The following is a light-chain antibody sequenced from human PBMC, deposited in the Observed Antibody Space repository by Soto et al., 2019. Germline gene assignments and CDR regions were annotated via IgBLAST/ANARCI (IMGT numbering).Light chain of an antibody. CDR2: CAS. V-gene: IGKV4-1*01. J-gene: IGKJ4*01. CDR1: QSVLWSSDNRNS. CDR3: YQYFSSPLT. Sequence: DILMPKSTYSLAVSLGERATMNCKCIQSVLWSSDNRNSLAWYQQKPGQPPKLVICCASTLESGVPDRFSGSGSGTDFTLTISSLQAEDVAVYYCYQYFSSPLTFGGGTKVDI.